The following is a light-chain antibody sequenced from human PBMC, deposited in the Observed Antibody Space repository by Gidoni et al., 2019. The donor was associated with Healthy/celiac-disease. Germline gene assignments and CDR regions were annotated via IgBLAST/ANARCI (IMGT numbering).Light chain of an antibody. CDR1: QSVSSSY. V-gene: IGKV3-20*01. J-gene: IGKJ2*03. CDR3: QQYGSSPPYR. CDR2: GAS. Sequence: EIVLTQSPGTLSLSPGERATLSCRASQSVSSSYLAWYQQKPGQAPRLLIYGASSRATGIPDRFSGSGSGTDFTLTISRLEPKDFAVYYCQQYGSSPPYRFGQGTKLEIK.